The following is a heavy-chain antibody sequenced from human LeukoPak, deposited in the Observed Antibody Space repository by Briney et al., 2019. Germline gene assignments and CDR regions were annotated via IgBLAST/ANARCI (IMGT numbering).Heavy chain of an antibody. Sequence: ETLSLTCTISGGSISSYYWSWIRQPPGKGLEWIGYIYYTGSTNHNPSLKSRVTISVDTSKNQFSLKLSSVTAADTAVCYCARVVYSGYDFRGAMDVWGKGTTVTVSS. CDR2: IYYTGST. J-gene: IGHJ6*03. CDR3: ARVVYSGYDFRGAMDV. D-gene: IGHD5-12*01. CDR1: GGSISSYY. V-gene: IGHV4-59*01.